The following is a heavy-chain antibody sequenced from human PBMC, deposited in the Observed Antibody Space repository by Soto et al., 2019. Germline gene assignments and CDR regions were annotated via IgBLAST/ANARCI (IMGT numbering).Heavy chain of an antibody. CDR1: GYTFTGYY. Sequence: QVQLVQSGAEVKKPGASVTVSCKASGYTFTGYYMHWVRQAPGQGLEWMGWINPNSGGTNYAQKFQGMVTMTRDTSISTAYMELSRLRSDDTAVYYCARVTNPSTFWSGYNYYYYGMDVWGQGTTVTVSS. D-gene: IGHD3-3*01. V-gene: IGHV1-2*02. CDR2: INPNSGGT. J-gene: IGHJ6*02. CDR3: ARVTNPSTFWSGYNYYYYGMDV.